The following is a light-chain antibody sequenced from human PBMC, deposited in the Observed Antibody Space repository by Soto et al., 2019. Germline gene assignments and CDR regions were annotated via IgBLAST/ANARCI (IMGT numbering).Light chain of an antibody. J-gene: IGKJ5*01. CDR3: QQYNTYST. CDR2: DAS. Sequence: TQSPATLSLSPGERATLSCKASQSISRWLAWYQQKPGKAPKALIYDASTLRSGVPSRFSGGGSGTEFTLTISSLQPDDFATYYCQQYNTYSTFGQGTRLEIK. CDR1: QSISRW. V-gene: IGKV1-5*01.